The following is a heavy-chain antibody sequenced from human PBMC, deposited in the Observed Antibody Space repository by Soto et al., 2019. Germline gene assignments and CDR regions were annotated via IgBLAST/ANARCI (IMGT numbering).Heavy chain of an antibody. Sequence: PSETLSLTCAVYGGSFSGYYWSWIRQPPGKGLEWIGEINHSGSTNYNPSLKSRVTISVDTSKNQFSLKLSPVTAADTAVYYCASRSIVVVPAAVNFDYWGQGTLVTVSS. D-gene: IGHD2-2*01. J-gene: IGHJ4*02. CDR1: GGSFSGYY. CDR3: ASRSIVVVPAAVNFDY. V-gene: IGHV4-34*01. CDR2: INHSGST.